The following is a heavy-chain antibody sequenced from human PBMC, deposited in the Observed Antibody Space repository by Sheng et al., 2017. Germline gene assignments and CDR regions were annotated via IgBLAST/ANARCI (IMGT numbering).Heavy chain of an antibody. Sequence: EVQLVESGGGAVQPGGSLRLSCAAPGLTLSKYWMHWIRQAPGKGLEWVSGIKDDGIDTRYADSMMGRFTISRDDAKNTLHLQMHSLRADDTAVYHCVRLVYCDYGVCSDYWGQGTLVTVSP. V-gene: IGHV3-74*01. J-gene: IGHJ4*02. D-gene: IGHD3-16*01. CDR1: GLTLSKYW. CDR2: IKDDGIDT. CDR3: VRLVYCDYGVCSDY.